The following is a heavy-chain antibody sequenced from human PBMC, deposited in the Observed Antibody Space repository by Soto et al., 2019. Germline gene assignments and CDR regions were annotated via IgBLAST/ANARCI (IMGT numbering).Heavy chain of an antibody. CDR2: ISPYNDNA. D-gene: IGHD3-3*01. J-gene: IGHJ6*02. V-gene: IGHV1-18*04. Sequence: QVQLVQSGAAVKKPGASVKVSCKASGYTFTNNGITWVRQAPGQGLEWMGWISPYNDNANNAQKFQGRITMTTDTSTSTAYMELRSLRSDDTAVYYCARGPYDFWSGAYYYFAMDVWGQGTTVTVSS. CDR3: ARGPYDFWSGAYYYFAMDV. CDR1: GYTFTNNG.